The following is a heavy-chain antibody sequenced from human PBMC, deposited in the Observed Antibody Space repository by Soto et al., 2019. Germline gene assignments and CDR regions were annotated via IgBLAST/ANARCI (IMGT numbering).Heavy chain of an antibody. J-gene: IGHJ5*02. Sequence: GEALKISSTGSGYSFTSYCIGWVRHMPGKGLESMWFFYPADSETRSSPSFQGQGTISADKAISTAYLQWSSLKASKTAMYYCAGISHYDILSGDRDGFDPWGQGTVVTVSS. V-gene: IGHV5-51*01. CDR1: GYSFTSYC. D-gene: IGHD3-9*01. CDR3: AGISHYDILSGDRDGFDP. CDR2: FYPADSET.